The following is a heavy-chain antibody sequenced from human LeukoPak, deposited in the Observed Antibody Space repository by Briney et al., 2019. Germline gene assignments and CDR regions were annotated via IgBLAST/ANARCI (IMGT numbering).Heavy chain of an antibody. Sequence: PSETLSLTCTVSGGSISSGGYYWSWIRQHPGKGLEWIGYIYYSGSTYYNPSLKSRVTISVDTSKNQFSLKLSSVTAADTAVYYCARALYYYDSSGYYFDYWGQGTLVTVSS. V-gene: IGHV4-31*03. CDR3: ARALYYYDSSGYYFDY. CDR2: IYYSGST. CDR1: GGSISSGGYY. J-gene: IGHJ4*02. D-gene: IGHD3-22*01.